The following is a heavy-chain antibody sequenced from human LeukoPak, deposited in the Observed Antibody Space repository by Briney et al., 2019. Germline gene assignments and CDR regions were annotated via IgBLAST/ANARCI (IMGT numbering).Heavy chain of an antibody. J-gene: IGHJ4*02. D-gene: IGHD6-13*01. CDR2: ISGSGGST. CDR3: AKSLSYSSWYEY. V-gene: IGHV3-23*01. Sequence: GGSLRLSCAASGFTFSTYAMSWVRQAPGKGLEWVSAISGSGGSTYYADSVKGRFTISRDNSKNTLYLQMNSLRAEDTAVYYCAKSLSYSSWYEYWGQGTLVTVSS. CDR1: GFTFSTYA.